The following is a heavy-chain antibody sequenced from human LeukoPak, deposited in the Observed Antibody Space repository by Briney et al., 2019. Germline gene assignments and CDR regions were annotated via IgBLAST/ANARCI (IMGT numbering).Heavy chain of an antibody. Sequence: SETLSLTCNVSGYSISSGYYWGWLRQPPGKGLEWIGRIYHSGSIYYNASLKSRVTISVDTSKNQISLKLISVTAADTAVYYCARGPTGYSSSSLYFDYWGQGTLVTVSS. CDR2: IYHSGSI. CDR1: GYSISSGYY. CDR3: ARGPTGYSSSSLYFDY. D-gene: IGHD6-6*01. V-gene: IGHV4-38-2*02. J-gene: IGHJ4*02.